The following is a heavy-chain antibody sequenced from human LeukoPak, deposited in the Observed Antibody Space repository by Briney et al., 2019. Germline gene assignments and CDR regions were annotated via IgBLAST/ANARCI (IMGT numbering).Heavy chain of an antibody. D-gene: IGHD3-10*01. Sequence: GGSLRLSCAASGFTFSNFGMHWVRQAPGKGLEWVSYIRFDGSNQYYTDSVKGRFGISRDNSKNTVYLQINSLRTEDTAVYYCAKRAGSAWSAGAWGQGTLVTVSS. V-gene: IGHV3-30*02. CDR2: IRFDGSNQ. J-gene: IGHJ5*02. CDR1: GFTFSNFG. CDR3: AKRAGSAWSAGA.